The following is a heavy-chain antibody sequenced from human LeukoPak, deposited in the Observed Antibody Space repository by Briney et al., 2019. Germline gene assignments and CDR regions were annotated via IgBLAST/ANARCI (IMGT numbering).Heavy chain of an antibody. Sequence: SQTLSLTCAISGDSVSGSPTVWNWIRQSPSRGLEWLGRAYYRSKWFIDYALSVKGRITITPDTSKNQFSLQLNSVTAEDTAVYYCARGAVRGGTNFDYWGQGTLVTVSS. V-gene: IGHV6-1*01. CDR3: ARGAVRGGTNFDY. D-gene: IGHD3-10*01. CDR2: AYYRSKWFI. CDR1: GDSVSGSPTV. J-gene: IGHJ4*02.